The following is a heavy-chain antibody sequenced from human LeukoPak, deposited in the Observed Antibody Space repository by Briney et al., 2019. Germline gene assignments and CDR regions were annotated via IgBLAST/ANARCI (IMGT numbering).Heavy chain of an antibody. D-gene: IGHD1-26*01. CDR3: ARGVGAGGFEL. Sequence: SETLSLTCTVSGGSISSGSYYWSWIRQPAGKGLEWIGRIYTSGSTNYNPSLNSRATIAVDTSKNQFSLKLSSVTGADTAVYYCARGVGAGGFELWGRGTLVTVSS. CDR1: GGSISSGSYY. V-gene: IGHV4-61*02. J-gene: IGHJ2*01. CDR2: IYTSGST.